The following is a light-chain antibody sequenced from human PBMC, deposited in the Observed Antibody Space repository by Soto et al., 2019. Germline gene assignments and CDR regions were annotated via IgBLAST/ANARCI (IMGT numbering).Light chain of an antibody. CDR1: SSNIGSNY. CDR2: RNN. V-gene: IGLV1-47*01. J-gene: IGLJ1*01. CDR3: AAWDDSLSADV. Sequence: QSVLTQPPSASGTPGQRVTISCSGSSSNIGSNYVYWYQQLPGTAPKLLIYRNNQRPSGGPDRFSGSKSGTSASLAVSGLRSEDEADYYCAAWDDSLSADVFGTGTKVTVL.